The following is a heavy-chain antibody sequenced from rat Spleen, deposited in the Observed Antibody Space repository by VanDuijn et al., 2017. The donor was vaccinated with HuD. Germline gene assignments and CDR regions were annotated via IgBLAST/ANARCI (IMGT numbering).Heavy chain of an antibody. CDR1: GYSITSNY. Sequence: EVQLQESGPGLVKPSQSLSLTCSVTGYSITSNYWAWIRKFPGNKMEWIGHISYRGSASYNSSIKSRISITRDTSKNQFFLQLDSVTTEDTATYYCARSPAVFFDYWGQGVMVTVSS. CDR2: ISYRGSA. J-gene: IGHJ2*01. D-gene: IGHD3-1*01. CDR3: ARSPAVFFDY. V-gene: IGHV3-1*01.